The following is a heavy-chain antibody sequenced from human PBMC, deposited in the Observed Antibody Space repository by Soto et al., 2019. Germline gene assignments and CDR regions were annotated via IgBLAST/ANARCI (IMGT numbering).Heavy chain of an antibody. D-gene: IGHD6-25*01. J-gene: IGHJ4*02. CDR1: GFSFNTYP. Sequence: EVQLVESGGGLIQPGGSLRLSCAASGFSFNTYPMTWVGRAPGKGLEWISYISSSSSRIYYADSVKGRFTLSRDNAKNSLYLQMNSLRAEDTAVYYCASDPGIAAAGMDYWGQGTLVTVSS. CDR3: ASDPGIAAAGMDY. CDR2: ISSSSSRI. V-gene: IGHV3-48*04.